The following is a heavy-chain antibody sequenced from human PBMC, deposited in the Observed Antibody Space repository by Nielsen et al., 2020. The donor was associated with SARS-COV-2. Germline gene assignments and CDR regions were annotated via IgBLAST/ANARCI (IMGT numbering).Heavy chain of an antibody. CDR2: ISSSSSTI. CDR3: ARFEYYYGSGSYYYFDY. J-gene: IGHJ4*02. Sequence: GESLKISCAASGFTFSSYSMNWVRQAPGKGLEWVSYISSSSSTIYYADSVKGRFTISRDNAKNSLYLQMNSLRAEDTAVYYCARFEYYYGSGSYYYFDYWGQGTLVTVSS. D-gene: IGHD3-10*01. CDR1: GFTFSSYS. V-gene: IGHV3-48*04.